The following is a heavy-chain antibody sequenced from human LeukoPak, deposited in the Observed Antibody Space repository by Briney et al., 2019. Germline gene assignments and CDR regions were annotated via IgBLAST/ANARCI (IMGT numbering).Heavy chain of an antibody. CDR1: GFNFSSYW. CDR3: ARISPY. Sequence: SGGSLRLSCAASGFNFSSYWMYWVRQAPGKGLVWVANIKDDGSEKYYVDSVKGRFTISRDNGKNSLYLQMNSLGDDDTAVYYCARISPYWGQGTLVTVSS. J-gene: IGHJ4*02. V-gene: IGHV3-7*01. CDR2: IKDDGSEK.